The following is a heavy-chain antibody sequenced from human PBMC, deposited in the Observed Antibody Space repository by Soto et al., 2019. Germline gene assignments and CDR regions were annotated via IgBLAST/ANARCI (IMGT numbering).Heavy chain of an antibody. Sequence: EVQLLESGGGLVQPGGSLRLSCAASGFTFSSYAMSWVRQAPGKGLEWVSAISGSGGSTYYADSVKGRFTISRDNSKNTLYLQMNSLRAEDTAVYYCANLPRGYYDILTGYFFDYWGQGTLVTVSS. V-gene: IGHV3-23*01. J-gene: IGHJ4*02. CDR1: GFTFSSYA. CDR3: ANLPRGYYDILTGYFFDY. CDR2: ISGSGGST. D-gene: IGHD3-9*01.